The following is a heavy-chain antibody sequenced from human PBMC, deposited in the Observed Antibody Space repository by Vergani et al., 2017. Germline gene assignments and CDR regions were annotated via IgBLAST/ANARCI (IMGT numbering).Heavy chain of an antibody. V-gene: IGHV4-34*02. J-gene: IGHJ4*02. CDR1: GGSLSGYF. CDR3: ASRRPRLNLGSKSNAGTFDS. D-gene: IGHD3-10*01. CDR2: ITAIGSA. Sequence: QVHLQQRGAGVLKPSETLSLTCGVIGGSLSGYFWSWIRQSPGRGLEWIVEITAIGSAKYSPSATSRVTISVDTSRGEFTLTVTSVTAADTGLYFCASRRPRLNLGSKSNAGTFDSWGQGTLGTVSA.